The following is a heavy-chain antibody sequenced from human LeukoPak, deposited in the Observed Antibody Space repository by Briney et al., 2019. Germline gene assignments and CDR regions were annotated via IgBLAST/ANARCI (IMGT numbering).Heavy chain of an antibody. V-gene: IGHV3-49*04. J-gene: IGHJ4*02. Sequence: PGGSLRLSCSASGFAFGDYAMSWVRQAPGGGLEWVGCIRSKPYGETTEYAASAKGRFTISRDDSKNIVYLQMDTLKVEDTALYYCTRNRGIATAGILQAPHDYWGQGTHVTVSS. CDR3: TRNRGIATAGILQAPHDY. D-gene: IGHD6-13*01. CDR1: GFAFGDYA. CDR2: IRSKPYGETT.